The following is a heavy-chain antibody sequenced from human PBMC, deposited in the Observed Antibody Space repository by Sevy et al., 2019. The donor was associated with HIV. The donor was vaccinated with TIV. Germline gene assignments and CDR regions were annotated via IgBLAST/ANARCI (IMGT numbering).Heavy chain of an antibody. D-gene: IGHD2-21*02. J-gene: IGHJ3*02. V-gene: IGHV3-9*01. CDR3: AKAGEVAYCGGDCYSEAFDI. CDR1: GFTFDDYA. CDR2: ISWNSGSI. Sequence: SLKISCAASGFTFDDYAMHWVRQAPGKGLEWVSGISWNSGSIGYADSVKGRFTISRDNAKNSLYLQMNSLRAEDTALYYCAKAGEVAYCGGDCYSEAFDIWGQGTMVTVSS.